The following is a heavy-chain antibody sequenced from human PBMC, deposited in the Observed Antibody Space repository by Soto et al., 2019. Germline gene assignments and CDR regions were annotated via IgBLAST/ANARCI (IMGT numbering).Heavy chain of an antibody. CDR2: IFHSGST. V-gene: IGHV4-4*02. Sequence: QVRLQESGPGLVQPSGTLSLACVVSGGSISGDYWWTWVRQSPGKGLEWLGEIFHSGSTNSNPSLKTLVTLSVYKSKREFSLNLTSVTAADTAVYYCARGDSGSYLREGLGYYYVMDIWGQGTTVTVSS. J-gene: IGHJ6*02. D-gene: IGHD1-26*01. CDR3: ARGDSGSYLREGLGYYYVMDI. CDR1: GGSISGDYW.